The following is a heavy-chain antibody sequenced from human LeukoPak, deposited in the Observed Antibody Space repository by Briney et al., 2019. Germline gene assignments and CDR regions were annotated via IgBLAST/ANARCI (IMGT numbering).Heavy chain of an antibody. CDR1: GFTFDSNY. CDR2: IYTGGNA. CDR3: ARGDDSGYYDYFDY. J-gene: IGHJ4*02. D-gene: IGHD3-22*01. Sequence: GGSLRLSCAASGFTFDSNYLSWVRQAPGKGQEWVSTIYTGGNAYYAASVKGRFTISRDFSKNTVFLHMNGLRAEDTAMYYCARGDDSGYYDYFDYWGQGALVTVSS. V-gene: IGHV3-53*01.